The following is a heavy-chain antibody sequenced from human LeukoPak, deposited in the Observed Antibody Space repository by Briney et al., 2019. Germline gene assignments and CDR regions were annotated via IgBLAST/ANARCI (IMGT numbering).Heavy chain of an antibody. Sequence: SETLSLTCTVSGGSISSYYWSWLRQPPGKGLEWIGYIYYSGSTNYNPSLKSRVTISVDTSKNQFSLKLSSVTAADTAVYYCARAYGSGSYLPFDPWGQGTLVTVSS. CDR1: GGSISSYY. D-gene: IGHD3-10*01. V-gene: IGHV4-59*01. J-gene: IGHJ5*02. CDR3: ARAYGSGSYLPFDP. CDR2: IYYSGST.